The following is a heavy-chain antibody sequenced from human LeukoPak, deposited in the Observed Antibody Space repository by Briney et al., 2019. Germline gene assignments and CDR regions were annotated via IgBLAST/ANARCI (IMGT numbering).Heavy chain of an antibody. J-gene: IGHJ5*02. Sequence: SGTLSLTCAVSGDSISNNNWWTWVRQPPGKGLEWIGETNGGGSINYSPSLKSRVTISVDKSKNQFSLKLDSVTAADTAVYYCARAKWFDPWGQGTLVTVSS. CDR3: ARAKWFDP. CDR1: GDSISNNNW. V-gene: IGHV4-4*02. CDR2: TNGGGSI.